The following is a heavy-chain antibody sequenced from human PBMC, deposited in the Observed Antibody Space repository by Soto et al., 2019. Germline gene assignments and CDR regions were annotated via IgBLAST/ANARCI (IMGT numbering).Heavy chain of an antibody. D-gene: IGHD3-10*01. CDR3: AIFRRQGSGRLNDAFDI. CDR1: GFTFSDYY. CDR2: ISSSGSTI. V-gene: IGHV3-11*01. J-gene: IGHJ3*02. Sequence: PGGSLRLSCAASGFTFSDYYMSWIRQAPGKGLEWVSYISSSGSTIYYADSVKGRSTISRDNAKNSLYLQMNSLRAEDTAVYYCAIFRRQGSGRLNDAFDIWGQGTMVTVSS.